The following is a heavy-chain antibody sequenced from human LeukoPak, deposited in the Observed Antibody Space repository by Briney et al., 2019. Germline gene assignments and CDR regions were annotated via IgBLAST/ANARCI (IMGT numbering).Heavy chain of an antibody. D-gene: IGHD3-22*01. CDR1: GFTFDDYA. V-gene: IGHV3-9*01. J-gene: IGHJ4*02. CDR3: AKAQGSYDSSGMGSY. Sequence: GGSLRLSCAASGFTFDDYAMHWVRQAPGKGLEWVSGISWNSGSIGYADSVKGRFTISRDNAKNSLYLQMNSLRAEDTALYYCAKAQGSYDSSGMGSYWGQGTLVIVSS. CDR2: ISWNSGSI.